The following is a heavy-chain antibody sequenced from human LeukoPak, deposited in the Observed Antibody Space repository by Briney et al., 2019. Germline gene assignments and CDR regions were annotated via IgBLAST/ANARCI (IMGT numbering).Heavy chain of an antibody. CDR1: GGSISSYY. J-gene: IGHJ1*01. V-gene: IGHV4-59*08. CDR3: ARHSAYCGGDCYWKYFQH. CDR2: IYYSGST. D-gene: IGHD2-21*02. Sequence: PSETLSLTCTVSGGSISSYYWSWIRQPPGKGLEWIGYIYYSGSTNYNPSLKSRVTISVDTSKNQFSLKLSSVTAADTAVYYCARHSAYCGGDCYWKYFQHWGQGTLVTVSS.